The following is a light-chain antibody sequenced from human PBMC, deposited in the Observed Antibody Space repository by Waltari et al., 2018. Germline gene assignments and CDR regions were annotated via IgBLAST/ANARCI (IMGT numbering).Light chain of an antibody. Sequence: DIVMTQSPATLSGSPADSATLSCSASTSVSTYLAWYQQKPGQSPRRLIYGASTRATGIPARFSGSGSGTEFTLTISSLQSEDFAVYYCQQYNNWPYTFGQGTKLEIK. CDR2: GAS. J-gene: IGKJ2*01. CDR1: TSVSTY. V-gene: IGKV3-15*01. CDR3: QQYNNWPYT.